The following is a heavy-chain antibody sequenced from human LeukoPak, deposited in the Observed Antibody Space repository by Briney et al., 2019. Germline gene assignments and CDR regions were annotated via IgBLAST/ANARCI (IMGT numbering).Heavy chain of an antibody. CDR1: GFTFSSYA. CDR2: ISGSGGST. V-gene: IGHV3-23*01. CDR3: AKGGSSGYYFWDYYYGMDV. Sequence: PGGALRLSCAASGFTFSSYAMSWVRQAPGKGREWVSAISGSGGSTYYADSVKGRFTISRDNSKNTLYLQMNSLRAEETAVYYCAKGGSSGYYFWDYYYGMDVWGQGTTVTVSS. J-gene: IGHJ6*02. D-gene: IGHD3-22*01.